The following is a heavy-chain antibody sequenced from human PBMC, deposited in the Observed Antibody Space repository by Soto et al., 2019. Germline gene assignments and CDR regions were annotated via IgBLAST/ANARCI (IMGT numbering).Heavy chain of an antibody. D-gene: IGHD4-17*01. J-gene: IGHJ3*02. CDR2: IIPIFGTA. Sequence: ASVKVSCKASGGTFSSYAISWVRQAPGQGLEWMGGIIPIFGTANYAQKFQGRVTITADESTSTAYMELSSLRSEDTAVYYCAAFTVETPPKAFDIWGKGKMVTVSS. CDR1: GGTFSSYA. V-gene: IGHV1-69*13. CDR3: AAFTVETPPKAFDI.